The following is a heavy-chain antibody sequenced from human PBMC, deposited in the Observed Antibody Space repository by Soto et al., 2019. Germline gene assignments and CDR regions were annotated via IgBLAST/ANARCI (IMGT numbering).Heavy chain of an antibody. D-gene: IGHD6-19*01. J-gene: IGHJ4*02. CDR1: GCKFADYN. CDR3: ARGSAFQRTGNSDF. CDR2: MNSFSGGS. Sequence: ASVKVSCKTSGCKFADYNMNWVRQAAGRGLEWLGYMNSFSGGSDFAPKFQDRLTLTKNTSISTAYLELTNLRDDDTAVYYCARGSAFQRTGNSDFWGQGTPVTVSS. V-gene: IGHV1-8*02.